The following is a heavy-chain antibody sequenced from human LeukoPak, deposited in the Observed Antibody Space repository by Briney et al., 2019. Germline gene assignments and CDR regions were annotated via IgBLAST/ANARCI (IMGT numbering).Heavy chain of an antibody. D-gene: IGHD3-22*01. V-gene: IGHV3-7*01. Sequence: GGSLRLSCAASGFTFSSYWMSWVRQAPGKGLEWVANIKQDGSEKYYVDSVKGRFTISRDNAKNSLYLQMNSLRAEDTAVYYCAKEYYDSSGYYGYYYYYMDVWGKGTTVTISS. CDR2: IKQDGSEK. CDR3: AKEYYDSSGYYGYYYYYMDV. J-gene: IGHJ6*03. CDR1: GFTFSSYW.